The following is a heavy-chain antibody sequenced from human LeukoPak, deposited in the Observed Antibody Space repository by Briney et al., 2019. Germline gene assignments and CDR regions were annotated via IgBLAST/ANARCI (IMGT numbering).Heavy chain of an antibody. CDR3: ARDTVYYYYYMDV. V-gene: IGHV4-4*07. Sequence: SETLSLTCTVSGGSISSYYWSWIRQPAGKGLEWIGRIYSSGSTNYNPSLKSRVTMSGDKSKNQFSQKLSSVTAADTAVYYCARDTVYYYYYMDVWGKGTTVTVS. D-gene: IGHD4-11*01. CDR2: IYSSGST. CDR1: GGSISSYY. J-gene: IGHJ6*03.